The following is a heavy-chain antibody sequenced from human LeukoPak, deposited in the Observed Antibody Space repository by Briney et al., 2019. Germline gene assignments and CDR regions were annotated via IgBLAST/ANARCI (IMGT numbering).Heavy chain of an antibody. CDR1: GFTFSSYS. CDR3: ARVGPQTFDI. J-gene: IGHJ3*02. V-gene: IGHV3-21*01. CDR2: ISSSSSYI. Sequence: PGGSLRLSCAASGFTFSSYSMNGVRQAPGKGLEWVSSISSSSSYIYYADSVKGRFTISRDNAKNSLYLQMNSLRAEDTAVYYCARVGPQTFDIWGQGTMVTVSS.